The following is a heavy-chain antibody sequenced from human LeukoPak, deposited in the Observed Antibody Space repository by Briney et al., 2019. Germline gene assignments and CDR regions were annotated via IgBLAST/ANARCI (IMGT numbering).Heavy chain of an antibody. D-gene: IGHD1-26*01. CDR2: INPIDGNT. V-gene: IGHV1-46*01. CDR3: AREPTSGSCYFDY. J-gene: IGHJ4*02. Sequence: VSVKVSCKTSGYTFITSYTHWVRQAPGQGLEWMGMINPIDGNTNRPQKFRGRLTVTRDTSTSTVYMELSSLTSEDTAVYFCAREPTSGSCYFDYWGQGTLVTVSS. CDR1: GYTFITSY.